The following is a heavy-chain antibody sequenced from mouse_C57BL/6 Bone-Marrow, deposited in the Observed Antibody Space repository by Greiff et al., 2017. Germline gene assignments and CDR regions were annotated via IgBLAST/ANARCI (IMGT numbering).Heavy chain of an antibody. CDR2: IDPSDSYT. CDR3: AGYGFAY. CDR1: GYTFTSYW. V-gene: IGHV1-50*01. J-gene: IGHJ3*01. Sequence: QVQLQQPGAELVKPGASVMLSCKASGYTFTSYWMQWVKQRPGQGLEWIGEIDPSDSYTNYNQKFQGTATLTVDTSSSTAYMQLSSLTSEDSAVYYCAGYGFAYWGQGTLVTVSA. D-gene: IGHD2-2*01.